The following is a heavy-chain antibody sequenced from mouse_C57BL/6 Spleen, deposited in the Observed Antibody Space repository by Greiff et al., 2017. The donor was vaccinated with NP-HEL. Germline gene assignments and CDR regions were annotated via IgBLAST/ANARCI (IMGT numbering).Heavy chain of an antibody. CDR1: GYTFTDYN. CDR3: ARGDGDYLDY. Sequence: EVQLQQSGPELVKPGASVKIPCKASGYTFTDYNMDWVKQSHGKSLEWIGDINPNNGGTIYNQKFKGKATLTVYKSSSTAYMERRSLTSEDTAVYYCARGDGDYLDYWGQGTTLTVSS. J-gene: IGHJ2*01. D-gene: IGHD2-3*01. CDR2: INPNNGGT. V-gene: IGHV1-18*01.